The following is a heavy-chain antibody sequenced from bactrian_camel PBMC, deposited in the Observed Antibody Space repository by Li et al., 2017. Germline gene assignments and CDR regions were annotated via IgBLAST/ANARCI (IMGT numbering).Heavy chain of an antibody. CDR1: GFPFNRAH. CDR2: IDGDGGTT. V-gene: IGHV3S40*01. J-gene: IGHJ4*01. D-gene: IGHD4*01. Sequence: DVQLVESGGGLVQPGGSLNLSCVASGFPFNRAHMTWVRQAPGKGVEWVASIDGDGGTTYADSVKGRFTISRDNDKNTPSLQLNSLKTDDTAMYYCAKGIRSDSGYAARGQGTQVTVS.